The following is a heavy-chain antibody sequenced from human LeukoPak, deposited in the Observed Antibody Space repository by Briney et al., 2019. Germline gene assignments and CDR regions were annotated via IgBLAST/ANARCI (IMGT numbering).Heavy chain of an antibody. D-gene: IGHD2-15*01. CDR3: ARGSSFDGYCSAGACDAGYYDA. CDR1: GESFSAYF. V-gene: IGHV4-34*01. CDR2: IHHRGSS. Sequence: SETLSLTCAVYGESFSAYFWNWIRQAPGKPLESIGEIHHRGSSHYNPSLKTRVTLSVDTSKNQFSLRLTSVTAADTAVYFCARGSSFDGYCSAGACDAGYYDAWGQGTPVTVSS. J-gene: IGHJ5*02.